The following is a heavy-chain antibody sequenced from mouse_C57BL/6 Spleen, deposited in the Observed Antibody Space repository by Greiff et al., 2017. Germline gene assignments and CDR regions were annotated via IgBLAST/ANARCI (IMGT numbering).Heavy chain of an antibody. Sequence: RVESGASVKISCKASGYAFSSYWMNWVKQRPGKGLEWIGQIYPGDGDTNSNGKFKGKATLTADKSSSTAYMQLSSLTSEDSAVYFCARGYYGSSSDYWGQGTTLTVSS. CDR3: ARGYYGSSSDY. CDR1: GYAFSSYW. D-gene: IGHD1-1*01. V-gene: IGHV1-80*01. J-gene: IGHJ2*01. CDR2: IYPGDGDT.